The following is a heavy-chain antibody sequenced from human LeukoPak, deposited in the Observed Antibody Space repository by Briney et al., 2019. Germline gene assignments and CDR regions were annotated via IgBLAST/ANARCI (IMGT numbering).Heavy chain of an antibody. Sequence: ASVKVSCKASGYTFTSYYMHWVRQAPGQGLEWMGIINPSGGSTSHAQKFQGRVTMTRDMSTSTVYMELSSLRSEDTAVYYCARAGLNYDFWSGYWNNHYYYYMDVWGKGTTVTVSS. CDR2: INPSGGST. V-gene: IGHV1-46*01. J-gene: IGHJ6*03. CDR3: ARAGLNYDFWSGYWNNHYYYYMDV. CDR1: GYTFTSYY. D-gene: IGHD3-3*01.